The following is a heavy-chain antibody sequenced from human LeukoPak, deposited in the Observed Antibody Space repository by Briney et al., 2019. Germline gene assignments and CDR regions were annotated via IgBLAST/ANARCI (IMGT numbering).Heavy chain of an antibody. J-gene: IGHJ4*02. CDR3: MGGAGWLVDY. V-gene: IGHV3-7*01. D-gene: IGHD2-15*01. CDR1: GFTSSNYW. CDR2: IKQDGSGK. Sequence: GGSLRLSCAASGFTSSNYWMNWVCQAPGKGLEWVAIIKQDGSGKFVDSVEGRFTISRDNAKNSLYLQMNSLRVEDTAVYYCMGGAGWLVDYRGQGTLVTVSS.